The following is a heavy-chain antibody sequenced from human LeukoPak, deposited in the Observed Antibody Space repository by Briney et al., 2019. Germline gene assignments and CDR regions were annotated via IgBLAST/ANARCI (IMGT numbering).Heavy chain of an antibody. D-gene: IGHD2-2*01. V-gene: IGHV3-21*01. Sequence: GGSLRLSCAASGFTFSSYSMNWVRQAPGRGLEWVSSISSSSSYIYYADSVKGRFTISRDNAKNSLYLQMNSLRAEDTAVYYCARDGDPIVVVPAAINWFDPWGQGTLVTVSS. CDR3: ARDGDPIVVVPAAINWFDP. CDR1: GFTFSSYS. CDR2: ISSSSSYI. J-gene: IGHJ5*02.